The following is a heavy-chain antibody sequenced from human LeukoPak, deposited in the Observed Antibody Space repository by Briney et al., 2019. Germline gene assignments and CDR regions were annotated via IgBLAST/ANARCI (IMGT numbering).Heavy chain of an antibody. J-gene: IGHJ4*02. D-gene: IGHD3-9*01. Sequence: GGSLRLSCAASGFTFSSYWMSWVRQAPGKGLEWVANIKQDGSEKYYVDSVKGRFTISRDNAKNSLYLQMNSLRAEDTAVYYCARDYRYFDWSYYFDYWGQGTLVTASS. V-gene: IGHV3-7*03. CDR1: GFTFSSYW. CDR2: IKQDGSEK. CDR3: ARDYRYFDWSYYFDY.